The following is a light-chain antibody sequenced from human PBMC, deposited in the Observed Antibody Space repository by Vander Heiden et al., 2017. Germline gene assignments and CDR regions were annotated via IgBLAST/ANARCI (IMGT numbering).Light chain of an antibody. V-gene: IGKV1-9*01. CDR1: QGISSY. J-gene: IGKJ1*01. CDR3: QQLNSYPPWT. CDR2: AAS. Sequence: DIQLNQSPSFLSASVGDRVTITCRASQGISSYLAWYQQKPGKAPKLLIYAASTLQSGVPSRFSGSGSGTVFTLTISSLQPEDFATYYCQQLNSYPPWTFGHGTKVEIK.